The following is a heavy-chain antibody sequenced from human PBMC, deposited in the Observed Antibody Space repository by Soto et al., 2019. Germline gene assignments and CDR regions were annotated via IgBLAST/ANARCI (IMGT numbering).Heavy chain of an antibody. J-gene: IGHJ4*02. CDR3: ARAVADNREYYFDY. CDR2: MYNTGST. CDR1: GGSISSYY. V-gene: IGHV4-59*12. D-gene: IGHD6-19*01. Sequence: SETLSHTCTGSGGSISSYYWSWVRQPPGKGLEWIGYMYNTGSTVYNPSLKSRVTISVDKSKNQFSLKLSSVTAADTAVYYCARAVADNREYYFDYWGQGTLVTVSS.